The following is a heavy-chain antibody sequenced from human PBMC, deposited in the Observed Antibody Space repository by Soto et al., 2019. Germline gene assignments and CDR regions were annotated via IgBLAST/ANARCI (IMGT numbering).Heavy chain of an antibody. V-gene: IGHV4-31*03. J-gene: IGHJ5*02. CDR1: GGSISSGGYY. CDR3: ARSVFP. Sequence: QVQLQESGPGLVKPSQTQSLTCTVSGGSISSGGYYWSWIRQHPGKGLEWIGYIYYSGSTYYNPSLXCXVTISVDTPEKPFSLKLSSVTAEDTAVYYCARSVFPWGQGTLGTVSS. CDR2: IYYSGST.